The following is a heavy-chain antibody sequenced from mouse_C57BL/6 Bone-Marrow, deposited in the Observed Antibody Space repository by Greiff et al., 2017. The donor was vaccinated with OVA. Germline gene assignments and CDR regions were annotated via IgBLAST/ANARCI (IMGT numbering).Heavy chain of an antibody. J-gene: IGHJ4*01. CDR1: GFTFSDYG. V-gene: IGHV5-17*01. Sequence: EVKLVESGGGLVKPGGSLKLSCAASGFTFSDYGMHWVRQAPETGLEWVAYLSSGSSTIYYADTVKGRFTISRDNAKNTLFLQMTSLRSEDTAMYYCARGAYYSNYDAMDYWGQGTSVTVSS. D-gene: IGHD2-5*01. CDR3: ARGAYYSNYDAMDY. CDR2: LSSGSSTI.